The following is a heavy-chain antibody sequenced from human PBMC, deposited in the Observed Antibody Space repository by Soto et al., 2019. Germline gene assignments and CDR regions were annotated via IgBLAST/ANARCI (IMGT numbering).Heavy chain of an antibody. J-gene: IGHJ6*02. CDR3: ARTDCSSTSCYSYYYYGMDV. Sequence: SVKVSCKAFGGSFISYAIILVRQAPGQGLAWMGGIIPIFGTANYAQKFQGRVTITADKSTSTAYMELSSLRSEDTAVYYCARTDCSSTSCYSYYYYGMDVWGQGPTVTV. D-gene: IGHD2-2*01. V-gene: IGHV1-69*06. CDR2: IIPIFGTA. CDR1: GGSFISYA.